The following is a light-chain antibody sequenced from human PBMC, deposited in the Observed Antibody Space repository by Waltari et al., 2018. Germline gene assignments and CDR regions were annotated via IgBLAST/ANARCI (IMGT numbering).Light chain of an antibody. CDR3: NSFTSTTTWL. CDR2: EVN. Sequence: QSALTQPASVSGSPGQSITISCTGTSSDVGGYNFVSWYQHHPNKAPNLILYEVNYPPSGVSGRFSGSKAGNTASLTISGLQAEDEADYYCNSFTSTTTWLFGGGTKLTVL. J-gene: IGLJ3*02. CDR1: SSDVGGYNF. V-gene: IGLV2-14*01.